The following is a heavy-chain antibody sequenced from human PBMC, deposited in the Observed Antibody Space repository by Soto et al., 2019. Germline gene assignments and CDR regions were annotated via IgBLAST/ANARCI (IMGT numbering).Heavy chain of an antibody. D-gene: IGHD6-25*01. J-gene: IGHJ4*02. Sequence: EVQLVESGGGLIQPGGSLRLSCEVSGFTVSNNYMSWGGQAPGKGLEGVSVIYGGGYTAYGDSVKGRFTISRDNSKNTLYLQINAPGARARAFFYWGPQRGGGGYWGQGTLVTVSS. CDR3: GPQRGGGGY. CDR1: GFTVSNNY. CDR2: IYGGGYT. V-gene: IGHV3-53*01.